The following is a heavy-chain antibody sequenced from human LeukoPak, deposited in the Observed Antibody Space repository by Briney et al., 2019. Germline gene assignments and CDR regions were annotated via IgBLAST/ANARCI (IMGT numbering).Heavy chain of an antibody. Sequence: SETLSLTCAVSGYSISSDYCWGWIRQPPGKGLEWIGSIYRSGSTYYNPSLKSRVTMSIHTSKNQFSLKLSSVTAADTAVYYCARLIAGRPYYFDYWGQGTLVTVSS. CDR2: IYRSGST. CDR1: GYSISSDYC. J-gene: IGHJ4*02. CDR3: ARLIAGRPYYFDY. D-gene: IGHD2/OR15-2a*01. V-gene: IGHV4-38-2*01.